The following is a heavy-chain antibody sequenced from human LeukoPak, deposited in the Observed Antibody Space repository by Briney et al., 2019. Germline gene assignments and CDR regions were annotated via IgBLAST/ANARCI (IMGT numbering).Heavy chain of an antibody. CDR3: ARDSPVAY. CDR2: INHSGST. D-gene: IGHD6-19*01. CDR1: GGSFSGYY. J-gene: IGHJ4*02. Sequence: KPSETLSLTCAAYGGSFSGYYWSWIRQPPGKGLEWIGEINHSGSTNYNPSLKSRVTISVDTSKNQFSLKLSSVTAADTAVYYCARDSPVAYWGQGTLVTVSS. V-gene: IGHV4-34*01.